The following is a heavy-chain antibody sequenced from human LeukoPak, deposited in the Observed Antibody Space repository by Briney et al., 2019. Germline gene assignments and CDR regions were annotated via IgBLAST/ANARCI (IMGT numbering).Heavy chain of an antibody. D-gene: IGHD1-26*01. V-gene: IGHV4-38-2*02. CDR2: IYHSGST. Sequence: SETLSLTCTVSGYSICSGYYWGWIRQPPGKGLEWIGSIYHSGSTYYNPSLKSRVTISVDTSKNQFSLKLSSVTAADTAVYYCARGNSGSFLLSYYYYYYMDVWGKGATVTVSS. CDR3: ARGNSGSFLLSYYYYYYMDV. CDR1: GYSICSGYY. J-gene: IGHJ6*03.